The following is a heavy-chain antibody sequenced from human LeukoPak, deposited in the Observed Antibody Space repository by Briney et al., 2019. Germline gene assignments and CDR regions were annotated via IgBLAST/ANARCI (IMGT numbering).Heavy chain of an antibody. CDR3: ASSDYFHN. CDR2: SKYDGSTK. D-gene: IGHD3-10*01. J-gene: IGHJ3*01. CDR1: GFSLSGSW. V-gene: IGHV3-74*01. Sequence: GGSLRLSCEASGFSLSGSWMHWVRQAPGKGLMWVSQSKYDGSTKSYAASVRGRFTISRDNAKNTLYLHMDSLRAEDTAVYYCASSDYFHNWGQGTMVVVSA.